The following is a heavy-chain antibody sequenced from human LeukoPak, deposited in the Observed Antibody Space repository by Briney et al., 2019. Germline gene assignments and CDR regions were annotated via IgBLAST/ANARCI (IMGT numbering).Heavy chain of an antibody. J-gene: IGHJ6*02. CDR3: ARATYYYGSGSYFKDFYYYYGMDV. Sequence: PGGSLRLSCAASGFTFSSYSVNWVRQAPGKGLEWVSSISSSSSYIYYADSVKGRFTISRDNAKNSLYLQMNSLRAEDTAVYYRARATYYYGSGSYFKDFYYYYGMDVWGQGTTVTVSS. D-gene: IGHD3-10*01. V-gene: IGHV3-21*01. CDR1: GFTFSSYS. CDR2: ISSSSSYI.